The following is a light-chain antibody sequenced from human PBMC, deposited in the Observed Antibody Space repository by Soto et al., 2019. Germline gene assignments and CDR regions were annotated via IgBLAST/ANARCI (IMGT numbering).Light chain of an antibody. CDR2: EVS. J-gene: IGLJ1*01. CDR1: SSDVGGYNY. CDR3: SSYAGSNVV. Sequence: QSALTQPPSASVSLGQSVTISCTGTSSDVGGYNYVSWYQQHPGKAPKLMIYEVSKRPSGVPDRFSGSKSGNTASLTVSGLQAEDEADYYCSSYAGSNVVFGTGTKVTVL. V-gene: IGLV2-8*01.